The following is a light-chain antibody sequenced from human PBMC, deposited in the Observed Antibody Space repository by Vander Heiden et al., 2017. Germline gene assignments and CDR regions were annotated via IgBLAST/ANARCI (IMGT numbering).Light chain of an antibody. CDR1: QKISNC. CDR3: QQYNTIPST. CDR2: KAS. J-gene: IGKJ2*01. Sequence: IPIPHPPSTLSASVGDRVTITCRASQKISNCLAWYQQKPGKAPKLLIYKASSLESGVPSRFSGSGSGTEFTLTISSLQPDEFATYYCQQYNTIPSTFGQGTKLEIK. V-gene: IGKV1-5*03.